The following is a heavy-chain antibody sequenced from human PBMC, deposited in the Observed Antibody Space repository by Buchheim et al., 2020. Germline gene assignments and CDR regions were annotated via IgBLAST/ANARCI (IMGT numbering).Heavy chain of an antibody. V-gene: IGHV3-30*04. D-gene: IGHD2/OR15-2a*01. Sequence: QVQLVESGGGVVQPGRSLRLSCAASGFTFSSYAMHWVRQAPGKGLEWVAVISYDGSNKYYADSVKGRFTISRDNAKNSLYLQMNSLRAEDTAVYYCAREEHDYLLPLSIDYWGQGTL. CDR1: GFTFSSYA. CDR3: AREEHDYLLPLSIDY. CDR2: ISYDGSNK. J-gene: IGHJ4*02.